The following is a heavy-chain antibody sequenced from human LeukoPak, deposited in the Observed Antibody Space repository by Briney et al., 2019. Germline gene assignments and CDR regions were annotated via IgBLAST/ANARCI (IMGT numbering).Heavy chain of an antibody. Sequence: SVKVSCKASGGTFSSYAISWVRQAPGQGLEWMGGIIPIFGTANYAQKFQGRVTITADESTSTAYMELSSLRSEDTAVYYCARTPDPRNYYFDYWGQGTLVTVSS. CDR3: ARTPDPRNYYFDY. D-gene: IGHD1-14*01. J-gene: IGHJ4*02. CDR1: GGTFSSYA. V-gene: IGHV1-69*13. CDR2: IIPIFGTA.